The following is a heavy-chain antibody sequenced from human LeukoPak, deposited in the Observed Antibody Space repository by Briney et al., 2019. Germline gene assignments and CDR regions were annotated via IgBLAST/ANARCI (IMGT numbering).Heavy chain of an antibody. D-gene: IGHD4-17*01. J-gene: IGHJ4*02. V-gene: IGHV4-34*01. CDR3: ARGQGTVTTH. CDR2: INHSGST. CDR1: GGSFSGYY. Sequence: SETLSLTCAVYGGSFSGYYWSWIRQPPGKGLEWIGEINHSGSTNYNPSLKSRVTISLDTSKNQFSLKLSSVTAADTALYYCARGQGTVTTHWGQGTLVTVSS.